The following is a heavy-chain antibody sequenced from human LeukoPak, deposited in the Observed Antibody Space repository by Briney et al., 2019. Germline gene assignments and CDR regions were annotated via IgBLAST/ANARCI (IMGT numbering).Heavy chain of an antibody. V-gene: IGHV3-48*03. CDR1: GFTFSSYE. CDR2: ISSSGSTI. CDR3: ANDLRWGSFDI. D-gene: IGHD1-1*01. Sequence: PGGSLRLSCAASGFTFSSYEMNWVRQAPGKGLEWVSYISSSGSTIYYADSVKGRFTISRDNAKNSLYLQMNSLRAEDTAVYYCANDLRWGSFDIRGQGTLVTVSS. J-gene: IGHJ3*02.